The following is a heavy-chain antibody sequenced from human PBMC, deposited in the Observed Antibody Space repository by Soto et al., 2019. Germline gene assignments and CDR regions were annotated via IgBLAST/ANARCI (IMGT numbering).Heavy chain of an antibody. CDR1: GGPFKTTGLP. J-gene: IGHJ5*02. Sequence: QLRLRESGSGLLRPSQTLSLTCFVLGGPFKTTGLPANWIRQPPGKGLEWIGYIYQSGSTFYNPSLRSRVTISADRSKNQFSLNLNSVTAADTAVYYCAGGNINVVEGLVTWFDPWGQGTLVTVSS. CDR3: AGGNINVVEGLVTWFDP. CDR2: IYQSGST. D-gene: IGHD2-8*01. V-gene: IGHV4-30-2*01.